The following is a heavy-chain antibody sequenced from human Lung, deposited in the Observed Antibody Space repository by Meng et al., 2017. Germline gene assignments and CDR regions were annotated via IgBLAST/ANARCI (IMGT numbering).Heavy chain of an antibody. J-gene: IGHJ4*02. V-gene: IGHV3-43D*03. CDR2: ISWDGGST. D-gene: IGHD4-17*01. CDR1: GFTFDDYA. Sequence: GGSLRLSCAASGFTFDDYAMHWVRQAPGKGLEWVSLISWDGGSTYYADSVKGRFTISRDNSKNSLYLQMNSLRAEDTALYYCAKLYGDYDEFGDYWGQGTLVTVSS. CDR3: AKLYGDYDEFGDY.